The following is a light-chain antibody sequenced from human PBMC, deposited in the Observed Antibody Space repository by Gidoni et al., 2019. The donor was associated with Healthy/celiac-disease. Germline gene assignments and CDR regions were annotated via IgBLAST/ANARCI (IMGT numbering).Light chain of an antibody. CDR3: QQYNNWPIT. CDR1: QSVSSN. J-gene: IGKJ5*01. V-gene: IGKV3-15*01. CDR2: GSS. Sequence: EIVMTQSPDTLSVSPGERATLSCRASQSVSSNLAWYQQKPGQAPRLLIYGSSPRATGIPARFIGSVSGTEFTLTISSLQSEDFAVYYCQQYNNWPITFGQGTRLEIK.